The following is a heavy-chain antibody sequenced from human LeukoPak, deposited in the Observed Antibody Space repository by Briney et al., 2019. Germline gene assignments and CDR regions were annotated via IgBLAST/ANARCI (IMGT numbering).Heavy chain of an antibody. J-gene: IGHJ4*02. CDR3: ARFFLNNSAYYYQGIDY. CDR2: ILYDGSDK. Sequence: GGSLRLSCAVSEFNFSSYSMHWVRQAPGKGLEWVAVILYDGSDKYYADFVKGRFTISRDNSKKTLYLQMDSLRPEDTAMYYCARFFLNNSAYYYQGIDYWGQGTLVTVSS. D-gene: IGHD3-22*01. V-gene: IGHV3-30*04. CDR1: EFNFSSYS.